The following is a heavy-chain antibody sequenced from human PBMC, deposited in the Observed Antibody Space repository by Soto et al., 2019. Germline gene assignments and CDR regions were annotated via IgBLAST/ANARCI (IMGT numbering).Heavy chain of an antibody. Sequence: VGSLRLSCAASGFTFSSYEMNWVRQAPGKGLEWVSYISSSGSTIYYADSVKGRFTISRDNAKNSLYLQMNSLRAEDTAVYYCARMGLRGYSYGYLFDYYGMDVWGQGTTVTVSS. CDR1: GFTFSSYE. CDR2: ISSSGSTI. D-gene: IGHD5-18*01. CDR3: ARMGLRGYSYGYLFDYYGMDV. V-gene: IGHV3-48*03. J-gene: IGHJ6*02.